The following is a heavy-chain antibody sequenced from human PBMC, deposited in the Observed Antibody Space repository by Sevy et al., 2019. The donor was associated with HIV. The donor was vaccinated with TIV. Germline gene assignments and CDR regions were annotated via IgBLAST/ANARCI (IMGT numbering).Heavy chain of an antibody. V-gene: IGHV3-23*01. D-gene: IGHD6-19*01. CDR1: GFPFSSYA. J-gene: IGHJ4*02. CDR3: AKRGNGWYELDY. Sequence: GGSLRLSCAASGFPFSSYAMDWVRQAPGKGLEWVSTNSGSRETEYYADSVKGRFTISRDQSKNTVFLQMNSLRGDDTAVYYCAKRGNGWYELDYWCRGTLVTVSS. CDR2: NSGSRETE.